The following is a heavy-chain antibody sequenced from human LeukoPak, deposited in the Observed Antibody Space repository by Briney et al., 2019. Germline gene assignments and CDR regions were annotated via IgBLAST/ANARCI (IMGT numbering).Heavy chain of an antibody. J-gene: IGHJ6*02. Sequence: ASVKVSCKASGYTFTSYYMHWVRQAPGQGLEWMGIINPSGGSTSYAQKFQGRVTMTRDTSTSTVYMELSSLRSEDTAVYYCAREDTVPPDWLKYYYYGMDVWGQGTTVTVSS. CDR1: GYTFTSYY. V-gene: IGHV1-46*01. D-gene: IGHD2-8*01. CDR3: AREDTVPPDWLKYYYYGMDV. CDR2: INPSGGST.